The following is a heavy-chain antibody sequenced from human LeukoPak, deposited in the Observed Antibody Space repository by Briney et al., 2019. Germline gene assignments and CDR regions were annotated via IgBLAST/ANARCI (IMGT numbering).Heavy chain of an antibody. J-gene: IGHJ6*03. Sequence: ASVKVSCKASGYTFTGYYMHWVRQAPGQGLEWMGWINPNSGGTNYAQKFQGRVTMTRDTSISTAYMELSRLRSDDTAVYYCARGYSSGWYHYYMDVWGKGTTVTVSS. CDR1: GYTFTGYY. D-gene: IGHD6-19*01. V-gene: IGHV1-2*02. CDR2: INPNSGGT. CDR3: ARGYSSGWYHYYMDV.